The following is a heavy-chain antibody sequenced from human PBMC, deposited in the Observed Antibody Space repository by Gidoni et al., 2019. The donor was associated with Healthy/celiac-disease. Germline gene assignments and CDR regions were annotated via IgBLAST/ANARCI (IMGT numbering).Heavy chain of an antibody. CDR2: IYYSGST. CDR3: ARRLRFLEPFDY. V-gene: IGHV4-39*07. Sequence: QLQLQESGPGLVKPSETLSLTCTVSGGSISSSSYYWGWLRQPPGKGLEWIGSIYYSGSTYYNPSLKSRVTISVDTSKNQFSLKLSSVTAADTAVYYCARRLRFLEPFDYWGQGTLVTVSS. J-gene: IGHJ4*02. D-gene: IGHD3-3*01. CDR1: GGSISSSSYY.